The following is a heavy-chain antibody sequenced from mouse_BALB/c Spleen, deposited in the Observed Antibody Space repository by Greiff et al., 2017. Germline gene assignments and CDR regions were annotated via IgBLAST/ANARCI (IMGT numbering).Heavy chain of an antibody. CDR3: ASRGPDAGSFAY. D-gene: IGHD3-1*01. Sequence: QVQLKESGAELMKPGASVKISCKATGYTFSSYWIEWVKQRPGHGLEWIGEILPGSGSTNYNEKFKGKATFTADTSSNTAYMQLSSLTSEDSAVYYCASRGPDAGSFAYWGQGTLVTVSA. CDR1: GYTFSSYW. V-gene: IGHV1-9*01. CDR2: ILPGSGST. J-gene: IGHJ3*01.